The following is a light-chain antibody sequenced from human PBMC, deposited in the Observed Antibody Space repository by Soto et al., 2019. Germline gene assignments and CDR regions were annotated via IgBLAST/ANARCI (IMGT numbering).Light chain of an antibody. V-gene: IGLV2-14*01. J-gene: IGLJ1*01. CDR3: SSYSSSSTYV. CDR2: EVS. Sequence: QSALTQPASVSGSPGQWITISCTGSSSDVGYYNYVSWYQQHLGKAPKLMIYEVSNRPSGVPDRFSGSKSGNTASLTISGLQAEDEADYYCSSYSSSSTYVFGTGTKVTVL. CDR1: SSDVGYYNY.